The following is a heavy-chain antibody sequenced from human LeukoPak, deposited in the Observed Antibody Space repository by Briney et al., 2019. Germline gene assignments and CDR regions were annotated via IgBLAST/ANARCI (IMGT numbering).Heavy chain of an antibody. CDR2: IYYSGST. CDR1: GGSISSSSYY. CDR3: ARGAGTKSSYYYYMDV. V-gene: IGHV4-39*07. Sequence: SETLSLTCTVSGGSISSSSYYWGWIRQPPGKGLEWIGSIYYSGSTYYNSSLKSRVTISVDTSKNQFSLKLSSVTAADTAVYYCARGAGTKSSYYYYMDVWGKGTTVTVSS. J-gene: IGHJ6*03. D-gene: IGHD1-7*01.